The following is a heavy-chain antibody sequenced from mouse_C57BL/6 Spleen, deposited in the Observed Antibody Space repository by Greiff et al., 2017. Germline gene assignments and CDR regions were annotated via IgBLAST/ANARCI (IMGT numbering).Heavy chain of an antibody. CDR2: ISYDGSN. Sequence: EVKLQESGPGLVKPSQSLSLTCSVTGYSITSGYYWNWIRQFPGNKLEWMGYISYDGSNNYNPSLKNRISITRDTSKNQFFLKLNSVTTEDTATYYCAREGNWDKRNAMDYWGQGTSVTVSS. V-gene: IGHV3-6*01. CDR3: AREGNWDKRNAMDY. J-gene: IGHJ4*01. CDR1: GYSITSGYY. D-gene: IGHD4-1*01.